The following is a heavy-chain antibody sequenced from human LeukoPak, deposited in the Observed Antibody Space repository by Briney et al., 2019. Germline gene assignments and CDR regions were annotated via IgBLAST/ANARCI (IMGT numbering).Heavy chain of an antibody. Sequence: PGGSLRLSCAASGFTFSSYGMHWVRQAPGKGLEWVAVISYDGSNKYYADSVKGRFTFSRDNSKNTLYLQMNSLRAEDTAVYYCAKDPAVVWFGSHPDYWGQGTLVTVSS. CDR1: GFTFSSYG. J-gene: IGHJ4*02. CDR3: AKDPAVVWFGSHPDY. D-gene: IGHD3-10*01. V-gene: IGHV3-30*18. CDR2: ISYDGSNK.